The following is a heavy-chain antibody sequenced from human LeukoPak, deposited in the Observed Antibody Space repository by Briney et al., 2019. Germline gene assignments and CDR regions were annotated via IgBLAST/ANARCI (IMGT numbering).Heavy chain of an antibody. CDR1: GYTFTSYG. J-gene: IGHJ4*02. D-gene: IGHD6-19*01. CDR2: ISAYNGNT. V-gene: IGHV1-18*01. Sequence: ASVKVSCKASGYTFTSYGISWVRQAPGQGLEWMGWISAYNGNTNYAQKLQGRVTMTTDTSTSTAYMELRSLRSDDTAVYYCARANPLISGYSSGWYTYDYWGQGTLVTVSS. CDR3: ARANPLISGYSSGWYTYDY.